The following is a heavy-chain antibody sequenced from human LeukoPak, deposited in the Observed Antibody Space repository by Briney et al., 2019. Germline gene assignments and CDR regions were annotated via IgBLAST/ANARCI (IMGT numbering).Heavy chain of an antibody. CDR2: IYYSGTT. D-gene: IGHD6-13*01. J-gene: IGHJ4*02. CDR1: GGSISSGGYY. Sequence: SQALSLTCTVSGGSISSGGYYWSWIRQHPGKGLEWIGYIYYSGTTKYNPSLKSRATISVDTSKNQFSLKLSSVTAADTAVYYCARGPAADPTLDYWGQGTLVTVSS. CDR3: ARGPAADPTLDY. V-gene: IGHV4-31*03.